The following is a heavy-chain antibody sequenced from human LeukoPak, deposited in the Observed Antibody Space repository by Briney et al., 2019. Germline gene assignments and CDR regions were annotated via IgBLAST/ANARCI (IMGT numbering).Heavy chain of an antibody. CDR1: GYTFTNYD. J-gene: IGHJ1*01. Sequence: GASVKVSCKASGYTFTNYDINWVRQATGQGLEWMGWMNPNSGNTGYAQKFQGRVNMTRNTSISTAYMELSSLRLEDTAVHYCARNGQQVRYFQHWGQGTLVTVSS. CDR2: MNPNSGNT. CDR3: ARNGQQVRYFQH. V-gene: IGHV1-8*01. D-gene: IGHD6-13*01.